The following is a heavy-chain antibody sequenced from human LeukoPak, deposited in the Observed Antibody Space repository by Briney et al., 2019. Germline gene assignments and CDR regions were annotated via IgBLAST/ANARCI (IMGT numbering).Heavy chain of an antibody. J-gene: IGHJ4*02. CDR3: ARDIDGGVDY. V-gene: IGHV4-61*01. D-gene: IGHD2-15*01. Sequence: SETLSLTCAVSDGSVSSGSYYWSWIRQPPGKGLEWIGYIYYSGSTNYNPSLKSRVTISVDTSKNQFSLKLSSVTAADTAVYYCARDIDGGVDYWGQGTLVTVSS. CDR2: IYYSGST. CDR1: DGSVSSGSYY.